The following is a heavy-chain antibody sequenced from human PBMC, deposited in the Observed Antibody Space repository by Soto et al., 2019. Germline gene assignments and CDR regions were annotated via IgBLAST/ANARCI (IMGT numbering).Heavy chain of an antibody. V-gene: IGHV3-33*01. J-gene: IGHJ5*02. Sequence: QVQLVESGGGVVQPGRSLRLSCAASGFTFSSYGMHWVRQAPGKGLGWVAVIWYDGSNKYYADSVKGRFTISRDNSKNTLYLQMNSLRAEDTAVYYCARDRGVTGWFDPWGQGTLVTVSS. CDR1: GFTFSSYG. D-gene: IGHD2-21*02. CDR3: ARDRGVTGWFDP. CDR2: IWYDGSNK.